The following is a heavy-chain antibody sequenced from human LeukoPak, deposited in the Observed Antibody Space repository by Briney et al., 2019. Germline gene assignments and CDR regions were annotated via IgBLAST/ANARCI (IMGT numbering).Heavy chain of an antibody. V-gene: IGHV4-61*02. CDR1: CDSISSGDYY. CDR3: ARVSSGTTGDY. CDR2: ISSSGST. D-gene: IGHD1-14*01. J-gene: IGHJ4*02. Sequence: SETLSLTCTVSCDSISSGDYYWSWIRQPAGKGLEWIGRISSSGSTNYNPSLKSRVTISVDTSKNQFSLKLSSVTAADTAVYYCARVSSGTTGDYWGQGTLVTVSS.